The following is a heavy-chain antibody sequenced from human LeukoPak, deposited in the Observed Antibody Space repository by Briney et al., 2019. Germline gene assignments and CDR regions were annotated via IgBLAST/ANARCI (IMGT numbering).Heavy chain of an antibody. J-gene: IGHJ4*02. CDR3: AKARTPSAYYYDSSGYYGGFDY. Sequence: GGSLRLSCAASEFTFSSYAMSWVRQAPGKGLEWVSAISGSGGSTYYADSVKGRFTISRDNSKNTLYLQMNSLRAEDTAVYYCAKARTPSAYYYDSSGYYGGFDYWGQGTLVTVSS. D-gene: IGHD3-22*01. CDR1: EFTFSSYA. CDR2: ISGSGGST. V-gene: IGHV3-23*01.